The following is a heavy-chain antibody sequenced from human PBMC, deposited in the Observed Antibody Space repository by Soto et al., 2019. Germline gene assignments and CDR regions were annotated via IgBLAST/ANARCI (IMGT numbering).Heavy chain of an antibody. CDR3: ARERLHGGDLDC. J-gene: IGHJ4*02. Sequence: QVPLVESGGGVVQPGRSLRLSCAASGFTFSSYGMHWVRQAPGKGLEWGAVIWYDGSDKYYADSVKGRFAISSDSSKNTLYLQMNSLRAEDTAVYYCARERLHGGDLDCWGQGTLVTVSS. V-gene: IGHV3-33*01. CDR2: IWYDGSDK. D-gene: IGHD2-21*02. CDR1: GFTFSSYG.